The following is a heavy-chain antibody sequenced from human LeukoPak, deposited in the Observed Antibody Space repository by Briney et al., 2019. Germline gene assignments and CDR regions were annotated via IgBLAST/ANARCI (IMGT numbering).Heavy chain of an antibody. D-gene: IGHD5-18*01. CDR3: ARDEGWIQLFF. CDR2: IGRSGTTI. J-gene: IGHJ4*02. V-gene: IGHV3-11*01. CDR1: GFTFSDYY. Sequence: PGGSLRLSCAASGFTFSDYYMSWIRQAPGKGLEWVSYIGRSGTTIHYADSVKGRFTSSWDNAKKSLYLQMNSLRAEDTAMYYCARDEGWIQLFFRGQGTLVTVSS.